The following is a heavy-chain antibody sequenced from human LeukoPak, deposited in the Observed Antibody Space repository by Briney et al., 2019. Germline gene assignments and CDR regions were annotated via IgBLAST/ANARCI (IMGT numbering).Heavy chain of an antibody. V-gene: IGHV3-48*04. CDR3: ARDRDSSGWFDP. J-gene: IGHJ5*02. CDR1: GFTFSSYS. Sequence: GGSLRLSCAASGFTFSSYSMNWVRQAPGKGLEWVSYISSSGSTIYYADSVKGRFTISRDNAKNSLYLQMNSLRAEDTAVYYCARDRDSSGWFDPWGQGTLVTVSS. D-gene: IGHD6-25*01. CDR2: ISSSGSTI.